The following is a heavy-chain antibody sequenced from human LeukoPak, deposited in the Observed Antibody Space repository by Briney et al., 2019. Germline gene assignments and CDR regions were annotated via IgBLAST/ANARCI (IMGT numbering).Heavy chain of an antibody. CDR1: GGTFSSYG. D-gene: IGHD2-2*01. CDR2: ISAYNGNT. V-gene: IGHV1-18*01. CDR3: ARGSEQVYCSSTSCYDYLLGWFDP. Sequence: ASVKVSCKASGGTFSSYGISWVRQAPGQGLEWMGWISAYNGNTNYAQKLQGRVTMTTDTSTSTAYMELRSLRSDDTAVYYCARGSEQVYCSSTSCYDYLLGWFDPWGQGTLVTVSS. J-gene: IGHJ5*02.